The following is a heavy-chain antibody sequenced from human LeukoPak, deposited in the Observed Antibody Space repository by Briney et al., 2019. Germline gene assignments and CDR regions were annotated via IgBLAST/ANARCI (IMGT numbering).Heavy chain of an antibody. D-gene: IGHD5-18*01. CDR2: IYYSGST. J-gene: IGHJ4*02. Sequence: SETLSLTCTVSGGSISSYYWSWIRQPPGKGLEWIGYIYYSGSTNYNPSLKSRVTISVDTSKNQFSLKLSSVTAADTAVYYCARDRGYSYGPFDYWGQGTLVTVSS. CDR1: GGSISSYY. V-gene: IGHV4-59*12. CDR3: ARDRGYSYGPFDY.